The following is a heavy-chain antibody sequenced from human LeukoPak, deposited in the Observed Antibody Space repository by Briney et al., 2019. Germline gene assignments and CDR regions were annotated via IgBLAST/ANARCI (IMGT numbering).Heavy chain of an antibody. Sequence: GGSLRLSCAASGFSFSVFWMHWVRQAPGKGPVWVSRIKTDGSITDYADSVKGRFTISRDNAKNTLYLQMNSLRAEDTALYYCARAIIAVAVGGGAFVIWGQGTMVTVFS. CDR3: ARAIIAVAVGGGAFVI. D-gene: IGHD6-19*01. V-gene: IGHV3-74*01. J-gene: IGHJ3*02. CDR1: GFSFSVFW. CDR2: IKTDGSIT.